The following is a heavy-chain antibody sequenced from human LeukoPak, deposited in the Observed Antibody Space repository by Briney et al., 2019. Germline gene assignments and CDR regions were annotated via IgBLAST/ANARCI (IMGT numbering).Heavy chain of an antibody. J-gene: IGHJ4*02. Sequence: SVKVSCKASGGTFSSYAISWVRQAPGQGLEWMGRIIPILGIANYAQKFQGRVTITADKSTSTAYMELSSLRSEDTAVYYRARAARGYCSSTSCSIGPPVDYWGQGTLVTVSS. V-gene: IGHV1-69*04. CDR1: GGTFSSYA. CDR2: IIPILGIA. CDR3: ARAARGYCSSTSCSIGPPVDY. D-gene: IGHD2-2*01.